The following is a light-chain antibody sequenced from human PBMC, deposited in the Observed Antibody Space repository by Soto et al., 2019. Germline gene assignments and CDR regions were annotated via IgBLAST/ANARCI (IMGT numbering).Light chain of an antibody. Sequence: EIVMTQSPATLSVSPGERATLSCRASQSVSSNLAWYQQKPCQAPRLLIYGASTRATGIPARFSGSGSGTEFTLTISSLQSEYFAVYYCQQYNNWTPFFGGGTKVEIK. CDR3: QQYNNWTPF. V-gene: IGKV3-15*01. J-gene: IGKJ4*01. CDR1: QSVSSN. CDR2: GAS.